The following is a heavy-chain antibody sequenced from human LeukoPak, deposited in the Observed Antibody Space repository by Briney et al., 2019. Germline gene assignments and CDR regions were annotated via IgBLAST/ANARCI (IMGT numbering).Heavy chain of an antibody. Sequence: PSETLSLTCIVSGGSISSSNYYWGWIRQSPGKGLEWIGSIYSRGSTYYNPSLKSRVTISVDTSKNQFSLKLSSVTAADTAVYYCARVEGGNYYCYYMDVWGKGTTVTVSS. CDR2: IYSRGST. V-gene: IGHV4-39*07. J-gene: IGHJ6*03. CDR1: GGSISSSNYY. CDR3: ARVEGGNYYCYYMDV. D-gene: IGHD1-26*01.